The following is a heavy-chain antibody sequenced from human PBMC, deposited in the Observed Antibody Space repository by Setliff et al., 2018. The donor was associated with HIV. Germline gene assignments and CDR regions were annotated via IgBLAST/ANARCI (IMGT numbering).Heavy chain of an antibody. J-gene: IGHJ3*02. D-gene: IGHD1-26*01. Sequence: KPSATLSLTCAVYGGSLSGYYWRWIRQPPGKVLEWIGDGSHTGSTNYNPSLKSRITISADTPKNQFSLKLSSVTSADTAVYYCAREGTYSGTYWVRRVASFDIWGQGTMVTVSS. CDR2: GSHTGST. V-gene: IGHV4-34*01. CDR3: AREGTYSGTYWVRRVASFDI. CDR1: GGSLSGYY.